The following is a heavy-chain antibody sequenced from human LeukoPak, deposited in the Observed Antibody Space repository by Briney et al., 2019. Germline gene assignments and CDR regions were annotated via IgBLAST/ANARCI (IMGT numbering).Heavy chain of an antibody. V-gene: IGHV1-69*13. J-gene: IGHJ5*02. CDR2: IIPIFGTA. D-gene: IGHD6-13*01. CDR1: GGTFSSYA. Sequence: ASVKVSCKASGGTFSSYAISWVRQAPGQGLEWMGGIIPIFGTANYAQKFQGRVTITADESTSTAYMELSSLRSEDTAVYYCARRIAAAGTQVANWFDPWGQGTLVTVSS. CDR3: ARRIAAAGTQVANWFDP.